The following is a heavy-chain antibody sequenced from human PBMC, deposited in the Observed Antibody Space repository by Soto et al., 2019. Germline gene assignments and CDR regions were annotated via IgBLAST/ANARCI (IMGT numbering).Heavy chain of an antibody. CDR2: IRAYNGNT. CDR3: ARDLPPEDY. J-gene: IGHJ4*02. V-gene: IGHV1-18*01. Sequence: QVQLVQSGAEVKKPGASVKVSCKASGYTFTSYGISWVRQAPGQGLEWMGWIRAYNGNTNYAQKLQGRVTMTTDTSTSTASMELRRLRADETAVYYCARDLPPEDYWGQGTLVTVSS. CDR1: GYTFTSYG.